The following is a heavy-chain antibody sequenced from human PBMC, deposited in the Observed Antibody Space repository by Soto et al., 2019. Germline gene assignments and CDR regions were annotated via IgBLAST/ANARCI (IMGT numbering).Heavy chain of an antibody. V-gene: IGHV3-23*01. CDR3: VKPEGYYYYDGLDV. CDR1: GFIFSNYA. Sequence: SGGSLRLSCAASGFIFSNYAMNWVRQAPGKGLEWVAVISASGATTYYADSVKGRFTLSRDNSKNTLSLLMNTLRAEDTAVYYCVKPEGYYYYDGLDVWGQGTTVTVSS. CDR2: ISASGATT. J-gene: IGHJ6*02.